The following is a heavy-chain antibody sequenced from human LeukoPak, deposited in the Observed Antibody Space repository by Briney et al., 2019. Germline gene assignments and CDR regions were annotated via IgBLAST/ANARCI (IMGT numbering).Heavy chain of an antibody. CDR2: INPNSGGT. CDR3: ARDSSGWSRGFDP. J-gene: IGHJ5*02. Sequence: ASVKVSCKASGYTFTGYYMHWVRQAPGQGLEWMGWINPNSGGTNYAQKFQGRVTMTRDTSNSTAYVELSRLRSDDTAVYYCARDSSGWSRGFDPWGQGTLVTVSS. D-gene: IGHD6-19*01. CDR1: GYTFTGYY. V-gene: IGHV1-2*02.